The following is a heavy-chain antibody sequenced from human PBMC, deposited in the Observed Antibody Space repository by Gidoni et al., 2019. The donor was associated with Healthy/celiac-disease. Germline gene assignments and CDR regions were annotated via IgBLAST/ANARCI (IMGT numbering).Heavy chain of an antibody. CDR1: GFTFSDYY. Sequence: QVQLADAGGGLVKPGGYLRLSCAASGFTFSDYYMSWLRQAPGKGLEWVSYISSSGSTIYYADSVKGRFTISRDNAKNSLYLQMNSLRAEDTAVYYCARTGKIDAFDIWGQGTMVTVSS. V-gene: IGHV3-11*01. CDR3: ARTGKIDAFDI. CDR2: ISSSGSTI. J-gene: IGHJ3*02.